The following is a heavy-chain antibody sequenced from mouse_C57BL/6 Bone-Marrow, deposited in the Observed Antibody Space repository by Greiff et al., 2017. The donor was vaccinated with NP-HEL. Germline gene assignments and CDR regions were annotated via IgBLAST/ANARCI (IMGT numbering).Heavy chain of an antibody. CDR2: IWRGGST. D-gene: IGHD2-3*01. V-gene: IGHV2-5*01. Sequence: VQGVESGPGLVQPSQSLSITCTVSGFALTSYGVHWVRQSPGKGLEWLGVIWRGGSTDYNAAFMSRLSITKDNSKSQVFFKMNSLQADDTAIYYCAKRDGYYGYFDVWGTGTTVTVSS. J-gene: IGHJ1*03. CDR1: GFALTSYG. CDR3: AKRDGYYGYFDV.